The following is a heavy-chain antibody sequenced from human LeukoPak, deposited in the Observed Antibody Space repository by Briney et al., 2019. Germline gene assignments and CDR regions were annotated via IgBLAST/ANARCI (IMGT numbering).Heavy chain of an antibody. CDR2: INGRAATT. CDR1: GFTFSSYA. J-gene: IGHJ6*03. CDR3: AKAPATGEGYYFYYMDV. V-gene: IGHV3-23*01. Sequence: GGSLRLSCAASGFASGFTFSSYAMSWVRQAPGKGLEWVASINGRAATTYYADSMKGRFTISGDNSKNTLYLQMNSLGADDTAVYYCAKAPATGEGYYFYYMDVWGKGTTVTVSS. D-gene: IGHD7-27*01.